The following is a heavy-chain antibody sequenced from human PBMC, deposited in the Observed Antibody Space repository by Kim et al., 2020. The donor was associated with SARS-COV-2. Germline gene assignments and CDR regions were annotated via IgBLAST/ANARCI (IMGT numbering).Heavy chain of an antibody. CDR2: INHSGST. CDR3: ARRSGYEVDY. D-gene: IGHD5-12*01. CDR1: GGSFSGYY. Sequence: SETLSLTCAVYGGSFSGYYWSWIRQPPGKGLEWIGEINHSGSTNYNPSLKSRVTISVDMSKNQFSLKLSSVTAADTAVYYCARRSGYEVDYWGQGTLVTVSS. J-gene: IGHJ4*02. V-gene: IGHV4-34*01.